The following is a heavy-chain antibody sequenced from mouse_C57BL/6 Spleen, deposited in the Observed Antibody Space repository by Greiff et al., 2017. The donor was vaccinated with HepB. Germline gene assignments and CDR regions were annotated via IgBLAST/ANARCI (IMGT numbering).Heavy chain of an antibody. CDR3: ARGQLRPLDY. CDR1: GYSITSGYY. V-gene: IGHV3-6*01. CDR2: ISYDGSN. J-gene: IGHJ2*01. Sequence: EVKLMESGPGLVKPSQSLSLTCSVTGYSITSGYYWNWIRQFPGNKLEWMGYISYDGSNNYNPSLKNRISITRDTSKNQFFLQLNSVTTEDTATYYCARGQLRPLDYWGQGTTLTVSS. D-gene: IGHD3-2*02.